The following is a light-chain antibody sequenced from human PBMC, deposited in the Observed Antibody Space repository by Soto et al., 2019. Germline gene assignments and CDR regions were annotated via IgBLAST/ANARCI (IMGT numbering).Light chain of an antibody. J-gene: IGLJ2*01. CDR1: RGHSNYA. CDR3: QPWVTGIHI. V-gene: IGLV4-69*01. CDR2: LNSDGSH. Sequence: HLVLTQSPSASASLGASVKLTCTLSRGHSNYAIAWHQQQPEKGPRFLMKLNSDGSHSKGDGIPDRFSGSSSGAERYLTISTLHSEDEADYYCQPWVTGIHIFGGGTTLTVL.